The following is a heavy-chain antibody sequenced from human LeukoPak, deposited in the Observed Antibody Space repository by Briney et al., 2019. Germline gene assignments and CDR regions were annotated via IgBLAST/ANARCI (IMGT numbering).Heavy chain of an antibody. CDR1: GFTFSSYE. Sequence: GGSLRLSCAASGFTFSSYEMNWVRQAPGKGLEWVSYISSSGSTIYYADSVKGRFTISRDNAKNSLYLQMNSLRAEDTAVYYCARSSYGYAFFDFWGQGALVTVSS. V-gene: IGHV3-48*03. CDR3: ARSSYGYAFFDF. D-gene: IGHD5-18*01. J-gene: IGHJ4*02. CDR2: ISSSGSTI.